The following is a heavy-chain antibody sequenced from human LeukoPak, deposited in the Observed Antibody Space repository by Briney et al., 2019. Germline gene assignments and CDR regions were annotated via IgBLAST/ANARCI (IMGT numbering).Heavy chain of an antibody. CDR2: IYSGGST. D-gene: IGHD2-21*01. Sequence: GGSLRLSCAASGFTVSSNYMSWVRQAPGKGLEWVSVIYSGGSTYYADSVKGRFTISRHNSKNTLYLQMNSLSAEDTAVYYCARERVNYYYYGMDVWGQGTTVTVSS. V-gene: IGHV3-53*04. J-gene: IGHJ6*02. CDR3: ARERVNYYYYGMDV. CDR1: GFTVSSNY.